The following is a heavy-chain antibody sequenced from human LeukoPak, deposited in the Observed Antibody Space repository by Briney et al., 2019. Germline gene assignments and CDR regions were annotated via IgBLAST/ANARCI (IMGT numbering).Heavy chain of an antibody. CDR3: ARRAGAYPHPYDY. Sequence: GGSLRLSCAASGFTFSSYAMNWVRQAPGKGLEWVSAISGSGGSTYYADSVKGRFTISRDNSKNTLYLQMNSLRAEDTAVYYCARRAGAYPHPYDYWGQGTLVTVSS. CDR1: GFTFSSYA. CDR2: ISGSGGST. J-gene: IGHJ4*02. V-gene: IGHV3-23*01. D-gene: IGHD3-16*01.